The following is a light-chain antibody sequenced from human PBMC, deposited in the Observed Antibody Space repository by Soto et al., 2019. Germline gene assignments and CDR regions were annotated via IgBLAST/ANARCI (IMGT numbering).Light chain of an antibody. CDR1: QSVSIN. J-gene: IGKJ2*01. CDR2: EAS. Sequence: EIVLTQSPSTLSVSPGERATLSCRASQSVSINLAWYQQKPGQAPRFLIYEASTWATVIPAMFSGSGSGTEFTLTISSLQSEDSAIYYCQQYYNLPPFYTFGQWTKLEIK. V-gene: IGKV3D-15*01. CDR3: QQYYNLPPFYT.